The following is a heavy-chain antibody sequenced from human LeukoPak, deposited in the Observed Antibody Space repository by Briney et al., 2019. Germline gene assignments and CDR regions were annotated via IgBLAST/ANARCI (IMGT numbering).Heavy chain of an antibody. CDR2: IWYDGSNK. D-gene: IGHD3-9*01. CDR1: GFTFSSYG. CDR3: AKEVKTSYYDILTGYYYYYYMDV. J-gene: IGHJ6*03. Sequence: GGSLRLSCAASGFTFSSYGMHWVRQAPGKGLEWVAVIWYDGSNKYYADSVKGRFTISRDNSKNTPYLQMNSLRAEDTAVYYCAKEVKTSYYDILTGYYYYYYMDVWGKGTTVTVSS. V-gene: IGHV3-33*06.